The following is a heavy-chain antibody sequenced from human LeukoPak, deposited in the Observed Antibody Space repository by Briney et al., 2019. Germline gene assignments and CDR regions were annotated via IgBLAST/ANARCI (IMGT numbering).Heavy chain of an antibody. V-gene: IGHV1-46*01. J-gene: IGHJ5*02. CDR2: INPSGGST. D-gene: IGHD3-22*01. Sequence: ASVKVSCRASGYTFTSYYMHWVRQAPGQGLEWMGIINPSGGSTSYAQKFQGRVTMTRDTSTSTVYMELSSLRFEDTAVYYCARDHGYDSSVYHNWFDPWGQGTLVTVSS. CDR1: GYTFTSYY. CDR3: ARDHGYDSSVYHNWFDP.